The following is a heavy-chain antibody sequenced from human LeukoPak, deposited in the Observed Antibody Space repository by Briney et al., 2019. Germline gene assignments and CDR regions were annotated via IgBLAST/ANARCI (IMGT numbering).Heavy chain of an antibody. V-gene: IGHV3-23*01. CDR1: GFTFSNRS. J-gene: IGHJ4*02. CDR3: AKLLPN. Sequence: GGSLRLSCAASGFTFSNRSMSWVRQAPGKGLEWVSTIGASDGTTYYADSVKGRFTISRDNSKNTLYLQMNGLRAEDTAIYYCAKLLPNWGQGTLVTVSS. CDR2: IGASDGTT.